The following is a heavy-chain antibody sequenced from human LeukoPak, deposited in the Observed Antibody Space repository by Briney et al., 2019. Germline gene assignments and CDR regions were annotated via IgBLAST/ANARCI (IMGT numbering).Heavy chain of an antibody. CDR2: ISSTGNSK. CDR1: RFTFSTYP. J-gene: IGHJ6*02. Sequence: PGGSLRLSCAASRFTFSTYPIHWVRQAPAKGLEWVAVISSTGNSKYYADSVKGRFTISRDNSKNTLYLQMNSLRAEDTAVYYCARLNNNDMDVWGQGTTVAVSS. D-gene: IGHD1-14*01. V-gene: IGHV3-30-3*01. CDR3: ARLNNNDMDV.